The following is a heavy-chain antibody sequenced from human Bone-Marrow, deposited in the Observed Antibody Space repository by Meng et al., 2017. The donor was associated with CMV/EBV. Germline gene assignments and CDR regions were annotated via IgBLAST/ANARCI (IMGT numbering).Heavy chain of an antibody. D-gene: IGHD2/OR15-2a*01. Sequence: GESLKISCAASGFTFDDYTMHWVRQAPGKGLEWVSYISGSATTIYYADSVKGRFTISRDNTKNSLYLQMNSLRVEDTAVYYCARDLNNYGMDVWGQGTTVTVSS. CDR1: GFTFDDYT. J-gene: IGHJ6*02. CDR2: ISGSATTI. CDR3: ARDLNNYGMDV. V-gene: IGHV3-11*01.